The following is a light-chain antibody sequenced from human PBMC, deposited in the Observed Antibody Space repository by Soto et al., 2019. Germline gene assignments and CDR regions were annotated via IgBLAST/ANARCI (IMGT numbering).Light chain of an antibody. V-gene: IGKV3-20*01. CDR2: GAS. J-gene: IGKJ2*01. CDR3: QQYGSSPPYA. Sequence: EIVLTQSPGTLSLSPGDIATLSCRARQSLSSSYLAWYQQKPCQAPRLLIYGASNRATGIPDRFSGSGSGTDFTLTISRLDHEDSAVYYCQQYGSSPPYAFGQGTKLQIK. CDR1: QSLSSSY.